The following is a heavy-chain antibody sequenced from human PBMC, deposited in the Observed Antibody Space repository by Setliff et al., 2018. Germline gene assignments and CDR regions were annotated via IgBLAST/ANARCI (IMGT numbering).Heavy chain of an antibody. J-gene: IGHJ3*02. Sequence: GESLKISCVAYEFTFSTYSMHWVRQAPGKGLEWVSSISPRSIYIYYADSVRGRFTISRDNAQNSLYLQMNTLGAEDTAVYYCARSPANGGHDAFDIWGQGTMVTVSS. CDR2: ISPRSIYI. CDR3: ARSPANGGHDAFDI. CDR1: EFTFSTYS. V-gene: IGHV3-21*01. D-gene: IGHD6-25*01.